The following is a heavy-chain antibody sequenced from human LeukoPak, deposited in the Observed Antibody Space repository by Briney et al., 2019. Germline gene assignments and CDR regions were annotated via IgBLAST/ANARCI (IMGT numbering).Heavy chain of an antibody. D-gene: IGHD3-10*01. CDR2: INPNSGGT. CDR1: GSTFTGHY. CDR3: SRYYRYFDY. J-gene: IGHJ4*02. V-gene: IGHV1-2*02. Sequence: ASVKVSCKASGSTFTGHYMHWVRQAPGQGLEWMGWINPNSGGTSYAQRFQGRVTMTRDTSINTAYMDLSGLRSDDTAVYYCSRYYRYFDYWGQGTLVTVSS.